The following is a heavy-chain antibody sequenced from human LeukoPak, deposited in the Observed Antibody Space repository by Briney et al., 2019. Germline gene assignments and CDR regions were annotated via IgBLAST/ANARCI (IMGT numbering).Heavy chain of an antibody. CDR1: GYTFTSYG. D-gene: IGHD3-22*01. CDR3: ARNSSGYSSPFDY. V-gene: IGHV1-18*01. CDR2: IGAYNGNT. J-gene: IGHJ4*02. Sequence: GASVKVSCKASGYTFTSYGITWVRQAPGQGLERMGWIGAYNGNTNYAQKFQDRVTMTTDTSTSTGYMELRSLRSDDTAVYYCARNSSGYSSPFDYWGQGTLVIVSS.